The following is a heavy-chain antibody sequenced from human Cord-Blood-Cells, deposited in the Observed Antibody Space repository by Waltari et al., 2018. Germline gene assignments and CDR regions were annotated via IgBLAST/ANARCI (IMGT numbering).Heavy chain of an antibody. V-gene: IGHV4-34*01. Sequence: QVQLQQWCAGLLKSSEALSPTFAVCGGSFSGYYWIWCRQHPRKGLQWIGEINHSGRTNYTPHTRRRVPISVVRSKNQCSLQLSSVTGADTAVYFCATRYCTNGVCYFDYWGQGTLVTASS. CDR2: INHSGRT. D-gene: IGHD2-8*01. J-gene: IGHJ4*02. CDR1: GGSFSGYY. CDR3: ATRYCTNGVCYFDY.